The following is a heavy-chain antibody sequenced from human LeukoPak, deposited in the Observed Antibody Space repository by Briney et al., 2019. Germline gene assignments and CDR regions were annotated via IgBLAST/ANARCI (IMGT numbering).Heavy chain of an antibody. D-gene: IGHD6-13*01. CDR1: GFTFSSYR. CDR3: ARDATAGGLFDP. Sequence: GGSLRLSCAASGFTFSSYRMNWVRQAPGKGLEWVSSITSSSSYIYYADSVKGRFTISRDNAKNSLYLQMNSLRAEDTAVYYCARDATAGGLFDPWGQGTLVTVSS. J-gene: IGHJ5*02. CDR2: ITSSSSYI. V-gene: IGHV3-21*01.